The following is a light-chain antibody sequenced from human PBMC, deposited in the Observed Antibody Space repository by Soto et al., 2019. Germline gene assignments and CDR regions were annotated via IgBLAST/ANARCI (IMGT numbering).Light chain of an antibody. J-gene: IGLJ3*02. CDR2: LNSDGSH. CDR3: QTWGTGFWV. CDR1: SGHSSYA. V-gene: IGLV4-69*01. Sequence: QPVLTQSPSASASLGASVKLTCTLSSGHSSYAIAWHQQQPEKGPRYLMKLNSDGSHSKGDGIPDRFSGSRSGAERYLTISSLQSEDEADYYCQTWGTGFWVFGGGTKLTVL.